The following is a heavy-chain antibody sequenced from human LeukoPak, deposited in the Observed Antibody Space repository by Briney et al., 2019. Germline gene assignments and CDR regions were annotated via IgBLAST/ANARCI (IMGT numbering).Heavy chain of an antibody. CDR3: ARDLMSGEPRNHYYYYMDV. V-gene: IGHV1-69*05. J-gene: IGHJ6*03. CDR2: IIPIFGTA. D-gene: IGHD3-10*02. Sequence: SVKVSCKASGGTFSSYAISWVRQAPGQGLEWMGGIIPIFGTANYAQKFQGRVTITTDESTSTAYMELSSLRSEDTAVYYCARDLMSGEPRNHYYYYMDVWGKGTTVTASS. CDR1: GGTFSSYA.